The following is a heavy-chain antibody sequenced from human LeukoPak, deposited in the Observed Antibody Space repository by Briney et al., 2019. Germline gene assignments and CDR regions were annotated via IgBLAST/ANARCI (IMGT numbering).Heavy chain of an antibody. CDR3: ARGYGDYYFDY. D-gene: IGHD4-17*01. J-gene: IGHJ4*02. V-gene: IGHV4-59*01. Sequence: SETLSLTCTVSGGSITSYYWSWIRQPPGKGLEWIGYIYYSGSTNYNPSLKSRVTISVDSSRTHFSLKLSSVTAADTAVYYCARGYGDYYFDYWGQGTLVAVSS. CDR2: IYYSGST. CDR1: GGSITSYY.